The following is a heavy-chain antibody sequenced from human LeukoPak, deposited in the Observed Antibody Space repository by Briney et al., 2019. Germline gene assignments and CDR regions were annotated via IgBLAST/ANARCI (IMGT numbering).Heavy chain of an antibody. CDR3: GYSSGWLFDY. Sequence: GGSLRLSCAASGFTFTSYSMNWVRQAPGKGLEWVSTISGGGGSTYYADSVKGRFTISRDNDKNSVYLQMNGLRAEDTAVYYCGYSSGWLFDYWGQGAQVTVSS. V-gene: IGHV3-23*01. CDR1: GFTFTSYS. CDR2: ISGGGGST. J-gene: IGHJ4*02. D-gene: IGHD6-19*01.